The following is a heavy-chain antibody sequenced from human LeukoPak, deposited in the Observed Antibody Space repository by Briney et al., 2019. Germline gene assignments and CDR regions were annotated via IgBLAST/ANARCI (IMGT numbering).Heavy chain of an antibody. V-gene: IGHV4-59*11. CDR3: ARDWPLTYFGGGYMVV. Sequence: SETLSLTCSVSGASIRSHYWSWIRQPPGEGLEWIGYTYYSGTTNYNPSLKRRVTISLDTSKDQISLQLKSVTAADTAGYYCARDWPLTYFGGGYMVVWGRGTTVTVSS. D-gene: IGHD3-3*01. CDR2: TYYSGTT. CDR1: GASIRSHY. J-gene: IGHJ6*03.